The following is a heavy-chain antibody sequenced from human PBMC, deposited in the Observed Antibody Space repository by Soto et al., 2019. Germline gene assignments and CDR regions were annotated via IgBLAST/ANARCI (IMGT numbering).Heavy chain of an antibody. D-gene: IGHD4-17*01. Sequence: GGSLRLSCAAAGFTFSRYWMHWVRQAPGKGLVWVSLINSDGSSSSYADSEKGRFTISRDNAKTTLYLQMSSLRAEDTAVYYCAREDYGDYIPGYWGQGTLVTVSS. V-gene: IGHV3-74*01. CDR2: INSDGSSS. CDR1: GFTFSRYW. J-gene: IGHJ4*02. CDR3: AREDYGDYIPGY.